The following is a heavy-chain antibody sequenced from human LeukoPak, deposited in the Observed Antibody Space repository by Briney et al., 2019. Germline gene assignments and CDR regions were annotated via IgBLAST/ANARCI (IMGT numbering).Heavy chain of an antibody. J-gene: IGHJ4*02. D-gene: IGHD1-1*01. CDR3: ARGIGPKYQVERRLVSTAAPWLD. CDR2: ISGSGGST. Sequence: GGSLRLSCAASGFTFSNYDMSWVRQAPGKGLEWVSAISGSGGSTYYADSVKGRFTISRDKSKTTLYPQMNSLRGEDTVVYYCARGIGPKYQVERRLVSTAAPWLDWGQGAPVTVSS. CDR1: GFTFSNYD. V-gene: IGHV3-23*01.